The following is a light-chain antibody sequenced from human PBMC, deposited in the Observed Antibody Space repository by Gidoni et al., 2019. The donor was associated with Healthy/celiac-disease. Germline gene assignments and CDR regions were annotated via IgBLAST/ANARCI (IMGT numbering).Light chain of an antibody. CDR1: QRVSSY. CDR2: DAS. V-gene: IGKV3-11*01. CDR3: QQRSNWPPFMYT. J-gene: IGKJ2*01. Sequence: EIVLAQSPATLSLSPGERATLACRASQRVSSYLAWYQQKPGQAPRLHIYDASNRSTGLPARFSGSGSGTDFTLTIRSLEPQDFAVYAFQQRSNWPPFMYTFGQGTKLEIK.